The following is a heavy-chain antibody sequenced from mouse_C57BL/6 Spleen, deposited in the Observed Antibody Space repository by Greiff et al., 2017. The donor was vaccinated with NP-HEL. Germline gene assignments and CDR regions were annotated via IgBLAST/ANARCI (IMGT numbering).Heavy chain of an antibody. Sequence: VQLQQSGAELVKPGASVKLSCTASGFNITDYYMHWVKQRPEQGLEWIGRIDPEDGGTKYAQKFQGKATLTADTSSSTAYLQLSSLTSEDTAVYYCARGITSVVVDYFDDWGQGTTLTVSS. V-gene: IGHV14-2*01. J-gene: IGHJ2*01. CDR3: ARGITSVVVDYFDD. D-gene: IGHD1-1*01. CDR2: IDPEDGGT. CDR1: GFNITDYY.